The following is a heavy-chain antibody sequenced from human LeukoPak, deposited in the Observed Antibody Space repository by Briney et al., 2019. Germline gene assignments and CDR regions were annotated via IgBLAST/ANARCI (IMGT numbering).Heavy chain of an antibody. CDR2: IYTSGST. CDR3: AREVPNSSGYYYVRAFDY. CDR1: GGSISSYY. Sequence: PSETLSLTCTVSGGSISSYYWSWIRQPAGKGLEWIGRIYTSGSTNYNPSLNSRVTISVDKSKNQFSLKLSSVTAADTAVYYCAREVPNSSGYYYVRAFDYWGQGTLVTVSS. V-gene: IGHV4-4*07. J-gene: IGHJ4*02. D-gene: IGHD3-22*01.